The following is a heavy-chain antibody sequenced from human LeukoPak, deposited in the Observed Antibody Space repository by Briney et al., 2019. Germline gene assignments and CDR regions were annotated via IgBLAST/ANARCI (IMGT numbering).Heavy chain of an antibody. Sequence: GGSLRLSCAASGFTFDDYGMSWIRQAPGKGLECISYIRSSGTAIYYADSVKGRFTISRDNAKDSLYLQMNSLRAEDTAVYYCARDHTYYYDSSGYYDDYWGQGTLVTVSS. CDR2: IRSSGTAI. CDR3: ARDHTYYYDSSGYYDDY. V-gene: IGHV3-11*01. J-gene: IGHJ4*02. CDR1: GFTFDDYG. D-gene: IGHD3-22*01.